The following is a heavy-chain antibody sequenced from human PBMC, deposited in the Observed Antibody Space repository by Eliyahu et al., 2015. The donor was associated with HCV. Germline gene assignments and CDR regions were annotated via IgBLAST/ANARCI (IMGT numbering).Heavy chain of an antibody. CDR1: GXXFGDYG. V-gene: IGHV3-49*03. D-gene: IGHD3-10*01. Sequence: EVQLVESGGAFIQPGRSLRLSCXASGXXFGDYGVAWFRXAPGTGLECVALIRSKAYGGATKYAASVRGRFTISRDDYSNLADLQMINLKTEDTAIYYCTRVYGSGTFLPDVWGQGTTVTVSS. CDR2: IRSKAYGGAT. CDR3: TRVYGSGTFLPDV. J-gene: IGHJ6*02.